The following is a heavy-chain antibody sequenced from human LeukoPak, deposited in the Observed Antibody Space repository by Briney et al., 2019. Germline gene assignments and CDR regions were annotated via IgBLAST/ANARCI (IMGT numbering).Heavy chain of an antibody. CDR1: GFSFTSYW. V-gene: IGHV5-51*01. Sequence: GESLKISCKGSGFSFTSYWIAWVRQMPGKGLEWMGIIYPGDSDTTYSPSFQGQVTISTVKSISTAYLQWSSLKASDTTMYYCARDRELHYWGQGTLVTVSS. CDR2: IYPGDSDT. CDR3: ARDRELHY. J-gene: IGHJ4*02. D-gene: IGHD5-24*01.